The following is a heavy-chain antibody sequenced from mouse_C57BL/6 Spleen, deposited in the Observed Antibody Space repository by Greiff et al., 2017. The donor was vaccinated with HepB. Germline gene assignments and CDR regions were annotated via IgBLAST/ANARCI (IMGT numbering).Heavy chain of an antibody. Sequence: VQLQQPGAELVKPGASVKLSCKASGYTFTSYWMHWVKQRPGQGLEWIGMIHPNSGSTNYNEKFKSKATLTVDKSSSTAYMQLSSLTSEDSAVYYCASYSKSYAMDYWGQGTSVTVSS. CDR1: GYTFTSYW. D-gene: IGHD2-5*01. J-gene: IGHJ4*01. CDR2: IHPNSGST. V-gene: IGHV1-64*01. CDR3: ASYSKSYAMDY.